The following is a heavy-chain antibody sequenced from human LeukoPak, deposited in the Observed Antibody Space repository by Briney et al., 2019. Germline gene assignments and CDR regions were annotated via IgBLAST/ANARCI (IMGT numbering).Heavy chain of an antibody. CDR3: ARGGHTAMAP. CDR2: IIPILGIA. Sequence: ASVKVSCKASGGTFSSYAISWVRQAPGQGLEWMGRIIPILGIANYAQKFQGRVTITVDKSTSTAYMELSSLKSEDTAVYYCARGGHTAMAPWGQGTLVTVSS. J-gene: IGHJ5*02. CDR1: GGTFSSYA. V-gene: IGHV1-69*04. D-gene: IGHD5-18*01.